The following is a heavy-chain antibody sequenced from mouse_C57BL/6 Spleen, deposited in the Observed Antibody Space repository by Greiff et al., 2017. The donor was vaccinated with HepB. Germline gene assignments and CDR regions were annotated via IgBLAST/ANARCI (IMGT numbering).Heavy chain of an antibody. V-gene: IGHV1-80*01. CDR2: IYPGDGET. J-gene: IGHJ4*01. CDR1: GYAFSSYW. D-gene: IGHD1-1*01. Sequence: VKLQQSGAELVKPGASVKISCKASGYAFSSYWMNWVKQRPGKGLEWIGQIYPGDGETNYNGKCKGKATLTADKASRTAYMQLSSLTSEDSAVYFCARGVVAKAMDYWGQGTSVTVSS. CDR3: ARGVVAKAMDY.